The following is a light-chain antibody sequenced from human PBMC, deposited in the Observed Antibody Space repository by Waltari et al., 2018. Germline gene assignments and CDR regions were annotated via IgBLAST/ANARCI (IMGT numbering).Light chain of an antibody. Sequence: DIEMTQSPSSLSASVGDRVTVTCRSSETIMNYLNWYQQKPGEAPTLLIFAASSLPSGVPSRFSGSGPGTDFTLTISSLQPEDFATYYCQQSFSHPRTFGRGTTVEI. CDR1: ETIMNY. V-gene: IGKV1-39*01. J-gene: IGKJ4*01. CDR3: QQSFSHPRT. CDR2: AAS.